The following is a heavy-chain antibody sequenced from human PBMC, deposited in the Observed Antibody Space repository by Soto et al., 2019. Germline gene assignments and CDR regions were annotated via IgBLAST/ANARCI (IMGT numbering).Heavy chain of an antibody. CDR1: GFTFSSYG. Sequence: GGSLRLSCAASGFTFSSYGMHWVRQAPGKGLEWVAVISYDGSNKYYADSVKGRFTISRDNSKNTLYLQMNSLRAEDTAVYYCAKDRGYFSDTMIVVASDAFDIWGQGTMVTVSS. CDR2: ISYDGSNK. D-gene: IGHD3-22*01. J-gene: IGHJ3*02. CDR3: AKDRGYFSDTMIVVASDAFDI. V-gene: IGHV3-30*18.